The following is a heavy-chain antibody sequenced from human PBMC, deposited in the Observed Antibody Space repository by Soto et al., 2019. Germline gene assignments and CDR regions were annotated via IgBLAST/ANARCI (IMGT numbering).Heavy chain of an antibody. V-gene: IGHV4-4*07. CDR2: VYSSGGT. J-gene: IGHJ5*02. D-gene: IGHD3-3*01. Sequence: SETLSLTCTVSGGSMTSYYWTWIRQPAGKGLEWIGRVYSSGGTHYNPSLKSRVTISLDTSKNQFSLRLLSVTDADTAVYFCARGQRFSDWFDPWGQGTLVTV. CDR1: GGSMTSYY. CDR3: ARGQRFSDWFDP.